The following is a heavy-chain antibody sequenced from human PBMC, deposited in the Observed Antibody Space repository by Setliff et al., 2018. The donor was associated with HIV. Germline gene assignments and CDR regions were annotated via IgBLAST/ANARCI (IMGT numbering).Heavy chain of an antibody. J-gene: IGHJ5*01. V-gene: IGHV4-59*11. Sequence: SETLSLTCGVSGASISNHYWSWVRQSPGKGLEWIGYIYYTGSTNYNPSLKSRIAILLDTFKNQFSLKLNSVTAADTAVYYCARQTYKSGRYDSWGQGTLVTV. CDR3: ARQTYKSGRYDS. D-gene: IGHD3-3*01. CDR1: GASISNHY. CDR2: IYYTGST.